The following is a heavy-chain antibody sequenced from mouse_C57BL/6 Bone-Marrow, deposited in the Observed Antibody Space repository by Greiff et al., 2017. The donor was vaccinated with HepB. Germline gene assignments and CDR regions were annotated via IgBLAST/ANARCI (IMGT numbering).Heavy chain of an antibody. D-gene: IGHD2-4*01. J-gene: IGHJ2*01. Sequence: EVQLQQSGAELVRPGASVKLSCTASGFNIKDDYMHWVKQRPEQGLEWIGRIDPANGNTKYAPKFQGKATITADTSSNTAYLQLSSLTSEDTAIYYCARNDYDGVDYWGQGTTLTVSS. V-gene: IGHV14-3*01. CDR3: ARNDYDGVDY. CDR2: IDPANGNT. CDR1: GFNIKDDY.